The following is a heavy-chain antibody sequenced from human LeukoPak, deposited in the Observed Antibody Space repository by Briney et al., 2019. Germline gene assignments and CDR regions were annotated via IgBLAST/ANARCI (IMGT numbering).Heavy chain of an antibody. V-gene: IGHV4-31*03. CDR3: ARDKTSDNWFDP. CDR2: IYYSGST. CDR1: GGSISSGGYY. J-gene: IGHJ5*02. Sequence: SETLSLTCTVSGGSISSGGYYWSLIRQHPGKCLEWIGYIYYSGSTYYNPSLKSRVTISVDTSKNQFSLKLSSVTAADTAVYYRARDKTSDNWFDPWGQGTLVTVSS.